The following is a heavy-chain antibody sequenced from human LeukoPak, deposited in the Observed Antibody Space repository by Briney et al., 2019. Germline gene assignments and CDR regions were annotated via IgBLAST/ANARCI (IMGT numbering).Heavy chain of an antibody. D-gene: IGHD3-10*01. CDR3: ARDKAGHGSGSYSDY. CDR1: GGTFSSYA. Sequence: SVKVSCKASGGTFSSYAISWVRQAPGQGLEWMGRIIPILGIANYAQKSQGRVTITADKSTSTAYMELSSLRSEDTAVYYCARDKAGHGSGSYSDYWGQGTLVTVSS. J-gene: IGHJ4*02. V-gene: IGHV1-69*04. CDR2: IIPILGIA.